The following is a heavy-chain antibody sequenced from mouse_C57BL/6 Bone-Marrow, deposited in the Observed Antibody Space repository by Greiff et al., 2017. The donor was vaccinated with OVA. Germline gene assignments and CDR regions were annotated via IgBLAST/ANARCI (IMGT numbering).Heavy chain of an antibody. CDR2: ISNGGGST. V-gene: IGHV5-12*01. CDR1: GFTFSDYY. CDR3: ARQGITTVVANYAMDY. J-gene: IGHJ4*01. D-gene: IGHD1-1*01. Sequence: EVKLMESGGGLVQPGGSLKLSCAASGFTFSDYYMYWVRQTPEKRLEWVAYISNGGGSTYYPDTVKGRFTISRDNAKNTLYLQMSRLKSEDTAMYYCARQGITTVVANYAMDYWGQGTSVTVSS.